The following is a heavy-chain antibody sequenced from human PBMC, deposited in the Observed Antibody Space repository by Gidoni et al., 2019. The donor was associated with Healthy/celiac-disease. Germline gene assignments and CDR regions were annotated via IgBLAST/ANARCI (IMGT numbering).Heavy chain of an antibody. CDR1: GFTFSSYS. CDR3: ARADDVENPIVLMVYAIKVLDY. CDR2: ISSSSSYI. J-gene: IGHJ4*02. D-gene: IGHD2-8*01. V-gene: IGHV3-21*01. Sequence: EVQLVESGGGLVKPGGSLRLSCAASGFTFSSYSMNWVRQAPGKGLEWVSSISSSSSYIYYADSVKGRFTISRDNAKNSLYLQMNSLRAEDTAVYYCARADDVENPIVLMVYAIKVLDYWGQGTLVTVSS.